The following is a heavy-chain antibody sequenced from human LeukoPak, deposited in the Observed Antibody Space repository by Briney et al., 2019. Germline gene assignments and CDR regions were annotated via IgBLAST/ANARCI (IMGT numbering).Heavy chain of an antibody. D-gene: IGHD1-26*01. V-gene: IGHV3-23*01. CDR2: IGGSGSRT. CDR1: GFTFSSYA. CDR3: AKDVRRGATRPKWDY. J-gene: IGHJ4*02. Sequence: PGGSLRLSCAASGFTFSSYAMSWVRQAPGKSLEWVSGIGGSGSRTYYADSVKGRFTISRDNSKNTLYLQMNSLRAEDTAVYYCAKDVRRGATRPKWDYWGQGTLVTVSS.